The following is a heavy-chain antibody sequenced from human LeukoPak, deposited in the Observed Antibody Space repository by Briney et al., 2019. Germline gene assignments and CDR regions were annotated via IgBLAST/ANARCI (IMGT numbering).Heavy chain of an antibody. D-gene: IGHD1-26*01. V-gene: IGHV3-30*18. CDR2: ISYDGSNK. CDR3: AKGVRAVGPHYYYYYGMDV. Sequence: PGGSLRLSCAASGFTFSSYGMHWVRQAPGKGLEWVAVISYDGSNKYYADSVKGRFTISRDNSKNTLYLQMNSLRAEDTAVYYCAKGVRAVGPHYYYYYGMDVWGQGTTVTVSS. J-gene: IGHJ6*02. CDR1: GFTFSSYG.